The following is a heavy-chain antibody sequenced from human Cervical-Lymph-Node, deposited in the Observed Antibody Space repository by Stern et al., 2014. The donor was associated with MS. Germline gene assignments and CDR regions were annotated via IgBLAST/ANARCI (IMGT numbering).Heavy chain of an antibody. V-gene: IGHV3-30-3*01. CDR2: ISSDGIIK. D-gene: IGHD2-21*01. CDR1: GFSFSIYA. J-gene: IGHJ4*02. CDR3: ARYLKVAMDYFDY. Sequence: VQLVESGGGVVQPGRSLRLSCAASGFSFSIYAMHWVRQAPGKGSEWVAVISSDGIIKYYTDSVKSLFTISRHNSKKTPYLQMNSQRVDDTALYYCARYLKVAMDYFDYWGQGTLVTVSS.